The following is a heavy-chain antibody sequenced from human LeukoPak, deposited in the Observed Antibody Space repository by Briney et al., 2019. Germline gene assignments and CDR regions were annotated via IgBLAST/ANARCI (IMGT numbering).Heavy chain of an antibody. CDR2: IYYSGST. CDR3: ARNTGYGDYPYLDY. D-gene: IGHD4-17*01. Sequence: SETLSLTCTVSGGSISSYYWSWIRQPPGKGLEWIGYIYYSGSTNYNPSLKSRVTISVDTSKNQFSLKLSSVTAADAAVYYCARNTGYGDYPYLDYWGQGTLVTVSS. V-gene: IGHV4-59*01. CDR1: GGSISSYY. J-gene: IGHJ4*02.